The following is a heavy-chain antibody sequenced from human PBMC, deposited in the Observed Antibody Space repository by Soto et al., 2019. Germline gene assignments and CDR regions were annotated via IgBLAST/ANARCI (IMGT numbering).Heavy chain of an antibody. Sequence: GGSLSLSCASPGFTFSSYGMHWVRQAPGQGLEWVAVISYDGSNKYYADSVKGRFTISRDNSKNTLYLQMNSLRAEDTAVYYCAKDPDYYGSGSYTNYYYYGMDAWGQGT. CDR1: GFTFSSYG. CDR2: ISYDGSNK. CDR3: AKDPDYYGSGSYTNYYYYGMDA. J-gene: IGHJ6*02. V-gene: IGHV3-30*18. D-gene: IGHD3-10*01.